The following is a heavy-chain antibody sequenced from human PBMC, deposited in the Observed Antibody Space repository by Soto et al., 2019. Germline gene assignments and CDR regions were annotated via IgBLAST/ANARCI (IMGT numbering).Heavy chain of an antibody. D-gene: IGHD2-15*01. J-gene: IGHJ3*02. V-gene: IGHV5-10-1*01. CDR3: ARPASGGSRDAFDI. CDR2: IYPNDSFI. Sequence: PGESLKISCQGSGYRFTGFWLTWVRQRPGKGLEWVGRIYPNDSFITYSPPFECHVTISADKSISTAYLQWSRLQAADTAIYYCARPASGGSRDAFDIWGQGTMVTVSS. CDR1: GYRFTGFW.